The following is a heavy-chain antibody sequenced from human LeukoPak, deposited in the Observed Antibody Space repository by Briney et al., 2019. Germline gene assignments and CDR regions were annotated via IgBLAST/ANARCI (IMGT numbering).Heavy chain of an antibody. Sequence: PGGSLRLSCAASRFTFSNYGMHWVRPAPGKGLEWVAVIQYDGSNKYYADSVKGRFTISRDNSKNTLYLQMNSLRAEDTAMYYCAKLRGSGTYNDALDIWGQGTLVTVSS. J-gene: IGHJ3*02. D-gene: IGHD1-26*01. CDR3: AKLRGSGTYNDALDI. CDR1: RFTFSNYG. CDR2: IQYDGSNK. V-gene: IGHV3-30*02.